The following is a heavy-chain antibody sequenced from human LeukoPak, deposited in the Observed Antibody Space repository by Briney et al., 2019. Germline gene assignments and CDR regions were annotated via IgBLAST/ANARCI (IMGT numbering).Heavy chain of an antibody. Sequence: PGGSLRLSRAASGFTFSIYEMNWVRQAPGKGLEWVSYISRSGSTIYYADSMKGRFTISRDNAKNSLYLQMNSLRTQDTAVYYCARQPIRNPYYMDGCGKGTSVTVYS. CDR2: ISRSGSTI. J-gene: IGHJ6*03. CDR3: ARQPIRNPYYMDG. V-gene: IGHV3-48*03. CDR1: GFTFSIYE. D-gene: IGHD1-14*01.